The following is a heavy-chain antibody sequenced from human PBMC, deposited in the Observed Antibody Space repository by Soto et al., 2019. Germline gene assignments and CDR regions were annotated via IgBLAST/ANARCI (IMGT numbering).Heavy chain of an antibody. D-gene: IGHD3-3*01. CDR1: GYTFTSYG. J-gene: IGHJ6*02. CDR3: ARIGYYDFWSGYYPPPYYYGMDV. Sequence: ASVKVSCKASGYTFTSYGISWVRQAPGQGLERMGWISAYNGNTNYAQKLQGRVTMTTDTSTSTAYMELMSLRSDDTAVYYCARIGYYDFWSGYYPPPYYYGMDVWGQGTTVTVSS. CDR2: ISAYNGNT. V-gene: IGHV1-18*01.